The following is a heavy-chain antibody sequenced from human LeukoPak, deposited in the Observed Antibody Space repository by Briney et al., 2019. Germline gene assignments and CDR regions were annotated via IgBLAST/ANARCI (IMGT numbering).Heavy chain of an antibody. Sequence: GGSLRLSCAASGFTFSNFGMHWVRQAPGKGLEWVAVERSGGSKHYADSVKGRFTISRDNYKNTLGLEMNNLRTDATAVYYCAKDRDDYGKDCWGQGVLVTVST. CDR3: AKDRDDYGKDC. CDR2: ERSGGSK. D-gene: IGHD4-17*01. J-gene: IGHJ4*02. CDR1: GFTFSNFG. V-gene: IGHV3-30*02.